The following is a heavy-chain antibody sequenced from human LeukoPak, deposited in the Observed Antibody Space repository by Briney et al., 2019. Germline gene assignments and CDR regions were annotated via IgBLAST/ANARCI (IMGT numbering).Heavy chain of an antibody. D-gene: IGHD3-22*01. CDR1: GYTFTGYY. CDR2: INPNNGGT. CDR3: AGEDNSSGYRPFDI. Sequence: ASVKVSCKASGYTFTGYYIHWVRQAPGQGLEWMGRINPNNGGTNYAQKFQGRVTMTRDMSMSTAYMELSRLRSDDTAVYYCAGEDNSSGYRPFDIWGQGTMVTAPS. V-gene: IGHV1-2*06. J-gene: IGHJ3*02.